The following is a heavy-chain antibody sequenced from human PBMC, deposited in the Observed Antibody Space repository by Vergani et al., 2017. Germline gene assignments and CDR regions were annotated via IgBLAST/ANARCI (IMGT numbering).Heavy chain of an antibody. Sequence: QVQLVQSGAEVKKPGASVKVSCKASGYTFTGYYMHWVRQAPGQGLEWMGWINPNSGGTNYAQKFQGRGTMTRDTSISTAYMELNRLRSDDTAVYYCARVTGTTNYDAFDIWGQGTMVTVSS. CDR2: INPNSGGT. CDR3: ARVTGTTNYDAFDI. CDR1: GYTFTGYY. D-gene: IGHD1-7*01. V-gene: IGHV1-2*02. J-gene: IGHJ3*02.